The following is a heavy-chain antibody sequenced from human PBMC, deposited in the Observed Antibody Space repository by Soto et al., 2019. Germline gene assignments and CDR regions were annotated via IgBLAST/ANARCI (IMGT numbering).Heavy chain of an antibody. Sequence: QLQLQESGPGLVKPSETLSLSCTVSGGSISTSSYYWAWIRLPPGKRLEWIGNIYYSGSTYYSPSLKSRVTMAVDSSKDQFSLKVNSVTAADSAVYYCVSRPATGITYFDYWGQGTLVTVSS. CDR1: GGSISTSSYY. V-gene: IGHV4-39*01. CDR2: IYYSGST. J-gene: IGHJ4*02. CDR3: VSRPATGITYFDY. D-gene: IGHD3-10*01.